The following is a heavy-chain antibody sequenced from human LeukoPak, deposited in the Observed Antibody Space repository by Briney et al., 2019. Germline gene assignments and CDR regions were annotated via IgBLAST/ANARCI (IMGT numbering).Heavy chain of an antibody. CDR1: GGSISSYY. CDR3: ARGGWRLDY. D-gene: IGHD2-15*01. CDR2: IYYTGTT. J-gene: IGHJ4*02. V-gene: IGHV4-59*01. Sequence: SETLSLTCTVAGGSISSYYWSWILQPPGKGLEWIGYIYYTGTTNYNPSLKSRVTISVDTSKNQFSLKLSSVTAADTAVYYCARGGWRLDYWGQGTLVTVSS.